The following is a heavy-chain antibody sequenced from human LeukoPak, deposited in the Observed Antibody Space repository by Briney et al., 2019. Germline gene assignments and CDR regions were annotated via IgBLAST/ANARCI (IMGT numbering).Heavy chain of an antibody. D-gene: IGHD5-24*01. Sequence: PGGSLRLSCAASGFTFSSYSMNWVRQAPGEGLEWVSSISSSSSYIYYADSVKGRFTISRDNAKNSLYLQMNSLRAEDTAVYYCARDRDDYYYMDVWGKGTTVTISS. V-gene: IGHV3-21*01. J-gene: IGHJ6*03. CDR1: GFTFSSYS. CDR2: ISSSSSYI. CDR3: ARDRDDYYYMDV.